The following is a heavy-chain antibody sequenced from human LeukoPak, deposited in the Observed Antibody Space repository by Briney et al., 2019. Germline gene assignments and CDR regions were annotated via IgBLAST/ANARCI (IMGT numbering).Heavy chain of an antibody. J-gene: IGHJ5*02. CDR3: ARLDSLRSVP. V-gene: IGHV4-34*01. CDR1: GGSFSGYY. D-gene: IGHD2-15*01. Sequence: SETLSLTCAVYGGSFSGYYWSWIRQPPGKGLEWIGEINHSGSTNYNPSLKSRVTISVDTSKNQFSLKLSSVTAADTAVYYCARLDSLRSVPWGQGTLVTVSS. CDR2: INHSGST.